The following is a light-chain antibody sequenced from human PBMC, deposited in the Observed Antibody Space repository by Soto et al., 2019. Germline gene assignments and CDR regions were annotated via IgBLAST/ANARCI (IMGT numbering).Light chain of an antibody. CDR1: SSDVGGYNY. Sequence: QSVLTQPASVSGSPGQSITISCTGTSSDVGGYNYVSWYQQHPGKAPKLMIYEVSNRPSGVSNRFSGSKSGNTASLTISGLQAEAEADYYCSSYTSSSTPYVFGTGTKGTVL. CDR2: EVS. V-gene: IGLV2-14*01. J-gene: IGLJ1*01. CDR3: SSYTSSSTPYV.